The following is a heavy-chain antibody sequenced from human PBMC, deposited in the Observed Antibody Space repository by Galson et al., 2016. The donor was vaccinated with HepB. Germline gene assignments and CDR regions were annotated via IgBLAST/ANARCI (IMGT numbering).Heavy chain of an antibody. J-gene: IGHJ6*02. CDR1: GGSVSSGIYY. CDR2: IYYTGST. Sequence: SETLSLTCTVSGGSVSSGIYYWSWIRQPPGKGLEWIGHIYYTGSTNYNSSLKSRVTISTDRSKNQFSLKLSSVTAADIALYYCARDRRYDFSSGNPRCGMDVWGQGATVIVSS. CDR3: ARDRRYDFSSGNPRCGMDV. D-gene: IGHD3-3*01. V-gene: IGHV4-61*01.